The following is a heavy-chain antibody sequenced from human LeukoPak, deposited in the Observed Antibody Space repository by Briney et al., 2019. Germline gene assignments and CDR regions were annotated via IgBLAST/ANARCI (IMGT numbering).Heavy chain of an antibody. J-gene: IGHJ5*02. D-gene: IGHD2-15*01. CDR1: GFTFSSYW. Sequence: GGSLRLSCAASGFTFSSYWMSWVRQAPGKGLEWVANIKQDGSEKYYVDSVKGRFTISRDNAKNSLYLQMNSLRAEDTAVYYCAKDSYCSGGSCYLSLVGFDPWGQGTLVTVSS. CDR2: IKQDGSEK. CDR3: AKDSYCSGGSCYLSLVGFDP. V-gene: IGHV3-7*05.